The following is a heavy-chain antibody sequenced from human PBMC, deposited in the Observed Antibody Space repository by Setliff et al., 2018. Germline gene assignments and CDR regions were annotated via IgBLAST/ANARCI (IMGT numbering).Heavy chain of an antibody. Sequence: GSLRLSCATSGFTFSTSAMHWLRQSPDNRLEWLAYIHYGGGHIQYADSVKGRFTVSRDNAMDTLFLQMNGLTTDDTTKYFCAKDRWGYADPWGQGTLVTVSS. J-gene: IGHJ5*02. CDR2: IHYGGGHI. D-gene: IGHD2-2*01. CDR1: GFTFSTSA. V-gene: IGHV3-30*02. CDR3: AKDRWGYADP.